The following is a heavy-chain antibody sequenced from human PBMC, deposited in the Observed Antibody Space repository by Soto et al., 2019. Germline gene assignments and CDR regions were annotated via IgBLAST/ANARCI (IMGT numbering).Heavy chain of an antibody. CDR3: ARYDSGSSFAY. CDR1: GASMNINY. CDR2: IYYSGRT. V-gene: IGHV4-59*08. J-gene: IGHJ4*02. D-gene: IGHD1-26*01. Sequence: QVQLQESGPGLVMPSETLSLTCTVSGASMNINYWSWIRQPPGKGLEWIGYIYYSGRTNYNPSLNSRVTMSVDTSKNQFSLRLSSVTAADTAVYYCARYDSGSSFAYWGQGTLVTVSS.